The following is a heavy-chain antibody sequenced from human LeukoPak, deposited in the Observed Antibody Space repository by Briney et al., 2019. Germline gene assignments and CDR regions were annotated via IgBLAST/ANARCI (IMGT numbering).Heavy chain of an antibody. D-gene: IGHD6-13*01. Sequence: GGSLRLSCEASGFTFSDYYLSWIRQAPGKGLEWISYISGSSSHVNYADSVKGRFTISRDNAKKSVYLQMDSLRVEDTAVYYCARDQIGSWWGQGTLVIVSS. CDR1: GFTFSDYY. J-gene: IGHJ4*02. V-gene: IGHV3-11*06. CDR3: ARDQIGSW. CDR2: ISGSSSHV.